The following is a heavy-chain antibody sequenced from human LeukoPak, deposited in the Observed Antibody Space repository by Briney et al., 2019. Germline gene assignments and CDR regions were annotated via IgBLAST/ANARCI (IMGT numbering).Heavy chain of an antibody. CDR2: ISWNSGSI. CDR1: GFTFDDYA. V-gene: IGHV3-9*01. CDR3: AKHREGRGLRRWRAFDI. J-gene: IGHJ3*02. Sequence: PGGSLRLSCAASGFTFDDYAMHWVRQAPGKGLEWVSGISWNSGSIGYADSVKGRFTISRDNAKNSLYLQMNSLRAEDTALYYCAKHREGRGLRRWRAFDIWGQGTMVTVSS. D-gene: IGHD4-17*01.